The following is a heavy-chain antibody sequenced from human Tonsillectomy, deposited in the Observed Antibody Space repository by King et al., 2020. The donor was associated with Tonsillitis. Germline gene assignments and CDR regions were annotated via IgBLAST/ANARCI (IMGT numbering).Heavy chain of an antibody. J-gene: IGHJ4*02. D-gene: IGHD5-12*01. Sequence: VQLVESGAEVKKPGESLRISCKGSGYSFSNYLINWVRQMPGKGLEWMGRIDPSDSYTNYSPSFQGHVTISADKSINTAYLQWSSLKASDTAVYYCAPRTGFSGYDSFFDFWGQGTLVAVSS. CDR3: APRTGFSGYDSFFDF. CDR1: GYSFSNYL. V-gene: IGHV5-10-1*03. CDR2: IDPSDSYT.